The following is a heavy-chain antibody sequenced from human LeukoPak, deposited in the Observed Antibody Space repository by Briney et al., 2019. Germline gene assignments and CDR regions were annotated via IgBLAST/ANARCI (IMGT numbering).Heavy chain of an antibody. V-gene: IGHV3-30-3*01. J-gene: IGHJ4*02. Sequence: PGGSLRLSCAASGFTFSSYAMHWVRQAPGKGLEWVAVISYDGSNKYYADSVEGRFTTSRDNSKNTLYLQMNTLRAEDTAVCYCARASYDSSGYFFYPPDYWGQGTLVTVSS. CDR1: GFTFSSYA. D-gene: IGHD3-22*01. CDR3: ARASYDSSGYFFYPPDY. CDR2: ISYDGSNK.